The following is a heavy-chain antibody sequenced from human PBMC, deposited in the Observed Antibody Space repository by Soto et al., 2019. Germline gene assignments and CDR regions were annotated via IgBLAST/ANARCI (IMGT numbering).Heavy chain of an antibody. J-gene: IGHJ4*02. D-gene: IGHD3-3*01. CDR3: ARGRSDYDFWSGYSDY. Sequence: EVQLVESGGGLVQPGGSLRLSCAASGFTFSSYTMNWVRQAPGKGLEWVSHISSGSSTIDYAGSVKGRFTISRDNAKNSLYLQMNSLRDEDTAVYYCARGRSDYDFWSGYSDYWGQGTLVTVSS. CDR2: ISSGSSTI. CDR1: GFTFSSYT. V-gene: IGHV3-48*02.